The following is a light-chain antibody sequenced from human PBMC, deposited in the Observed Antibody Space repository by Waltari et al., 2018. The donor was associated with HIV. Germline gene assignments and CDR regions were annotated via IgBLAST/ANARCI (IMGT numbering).Light chain of an antibody. CDR2: KAS. CDR1: QTISTS. J-gene: IGKJ1*01. CDR3: QQYNSYSRT. Sequence: DIQMTQSPSTLSASVGDRVTITCRASQTISTSLAWYQQKPGKAPKVLIYKASSLESGVPSRFSGSGSGTEFTLTISSLQPDDFATYYFQQYNSYSRTFGQGTKVEIK. V-gene: IGKV1-5*03.